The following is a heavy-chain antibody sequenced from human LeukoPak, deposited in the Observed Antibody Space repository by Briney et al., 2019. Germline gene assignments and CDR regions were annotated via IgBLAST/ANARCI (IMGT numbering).Heavy chain of an antibody. D-gene: IGHD2-15*01. J-gene: IGHJ4*02. CDR2: IYYSGST. CDR3: ARLSCSWYFDY. CDR1: GGSISSSSYY. V-gene: IGHV4-39*01. Sequence: PETLSLTCTVSGGSISSSSYYWGWIRQPPGKGLEWIGSIYYSGSTYYNPSLKSRVTISVDTSKNQFSLKLSSVTAADTAVYYCARLSCSWYFDYWGQGTLVTVSS.